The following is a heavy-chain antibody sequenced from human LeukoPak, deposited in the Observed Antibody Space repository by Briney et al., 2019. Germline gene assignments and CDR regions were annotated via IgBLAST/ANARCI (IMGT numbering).Heavy chain of an antibody. Sequence: GRSLRLSCAASGFTFSSYDMNWVRHAPRKGLEWVSYISSSGSTIYYADSVKGRFTISRDNAKNSLYLQMNSLRAEDTAVYYCAGLTDIVVVPAAMRGAFDIWGQGTMVTVSS. V-gene: IGHV3-48*03. CDR2: ISSSGSTI. D-gene: IGHD2-2*01. CDR1: GFTFSSYD. J-gene: IGHJ3*02. CDR3: AGLTDIVVVPAAMRGAFDI.